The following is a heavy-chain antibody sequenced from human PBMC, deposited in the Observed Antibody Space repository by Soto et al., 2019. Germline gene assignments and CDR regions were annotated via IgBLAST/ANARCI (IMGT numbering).Heavy chain of an antibody. D-gene: IGHD3-3*01. J-gene: IGHJ1*01. V-gene: IGHV4-34*01. Sequence: ETLSLTCAVYGGSFSGYYWRWIRQPPGKGLEWIGEINHSGSTNYNPSLKSRVTRSVDTSKNQFSLKLSSVTAADTAVYYCASSATYYDFWRGYYRPPPRAPTEYFQHWGQGTLVTVSS. CDR3: ASSATYYDFWRGYYRPPPRAPTEYFQH. CDR2: INHSGST. CDR1: GGSFSGYY.